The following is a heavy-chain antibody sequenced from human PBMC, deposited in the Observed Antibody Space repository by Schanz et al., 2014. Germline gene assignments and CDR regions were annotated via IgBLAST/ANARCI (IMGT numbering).Heavy chain of an antibody. J-gene: IGHJ4*02. CDR2: IKEDGSVK. V-gene: IGHV3-7*02. CDR3: TRNRGG. Sequence: EVQLVESGGGLVQPGGSLRLSCAASTFTFSSDCMSWVRQAPGKGLEWVANIKEDGSVKDYVDSVKGRFTISRDNAKNSVYLQMTSLRAEDTAMYYCTRNRGGRGQGTLXTVSS. CDR1: TFTFSSDC. D-gene: IGHD1-26*01.